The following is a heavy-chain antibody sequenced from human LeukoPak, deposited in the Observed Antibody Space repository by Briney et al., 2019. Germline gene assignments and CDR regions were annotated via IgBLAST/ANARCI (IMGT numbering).Heavy chain of an antibody. D-gene: IGHD2-21*01. J-gene: IGHJ5*02. CDR1: GYSISTGYY. Sequence: SETLSLTCTVSGYSISTGYYWDWIRQPPGKGLEWIGTFYHGGSTYYNPSLKSRVTISVDTSKNQFSLNLTSVTAADTAVYYCARDPHIGWFDPWGQGTLVTVSS. V-gene: IGHV4-38-2*02. CDR2: FYHGGST. CDR3: ARDPHIGWFDP.